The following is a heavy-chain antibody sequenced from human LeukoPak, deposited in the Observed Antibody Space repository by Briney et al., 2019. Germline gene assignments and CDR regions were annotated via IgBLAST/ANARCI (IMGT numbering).Heavy chain of an antibody. CDR2: ISSSGSDI. J-gene: IGHJ4*02. Sequence: GGSLRLSCAASGFTFNDAWMSWVRQAPGKGLEWVSYISSSGSDIYYADSVKGRFTISRDNAKNSLYLHMNSLRAEDTAVYYCARDYGGSSPFDYWGQGTLVTVSS. D-gene: IGHD4-23*01. V-gene: IGHV3-11*04. CDR1: GFTFNDAW. CDR3: ARDYGGSSPFDY.